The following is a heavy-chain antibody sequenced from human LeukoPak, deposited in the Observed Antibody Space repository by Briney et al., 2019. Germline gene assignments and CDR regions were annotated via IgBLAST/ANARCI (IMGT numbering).Heavy chain of an antibody. CDR2: SSSGGSAI. V-gene: IGHV3-48*03. Sequence: PGGSLRLSCAASGFTFSSYEMNWVRQAPGKGLERVSYSSSGGSAIYYADSVKGRFTISRDNAKNSLYLQMNSLGAEDTAVYYCVRDPSVAGDDYWGQGTLVTVSS. J-gene: IGHJ4*02. CDR3: VRDPSVAGDDY. D-gene: IGHD6-19*01. CDR1: GFTFSSYE.